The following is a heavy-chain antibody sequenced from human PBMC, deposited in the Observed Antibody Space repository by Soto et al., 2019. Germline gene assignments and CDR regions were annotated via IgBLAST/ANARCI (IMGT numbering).Heavy chain of an antibody. CDR2: VNPSGGHT. CDR1: GDTFTDYY. J-gene: IGHJ4*02. V-gene: IGHV1-46*01. CDR3: ARGGHVVVVTAALDS. Sequence: QVQLVQSGAEVKKPGASVKVSCKASGDTFTDYYIHWVRQAPGQGLEWMGTVNPSGGHTTYAQHFLGRMTMARDTPTSTLYTELTSLPSEDTAVYYCARGGHVVVVTAALDSWGQGTLVTVSS. D-gene: IGHD2-21*02.